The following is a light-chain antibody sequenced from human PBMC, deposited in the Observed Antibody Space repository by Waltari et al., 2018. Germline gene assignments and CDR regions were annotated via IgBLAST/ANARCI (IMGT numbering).Light chain of an antibody. CDR1: SSNIGSYA. Sequence: QSVLTQPPSVSGTPGQRVTISCPGSSSNIGSYAVNWYQQFPGTAPKLLIYYNNQRPAGVPDRFAGSKSGTSASLAISGLQSADKADYHCSAWDDSLNAWVFGGGTRLTVL. CDR2: YNN. J-gene: IGLJ3*02. V-gene: IGLV1-44*01. CDR3: SAWDDSLNAWV.